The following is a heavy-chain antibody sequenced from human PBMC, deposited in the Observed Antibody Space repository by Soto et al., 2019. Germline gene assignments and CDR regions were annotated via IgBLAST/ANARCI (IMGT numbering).Heavy chain of an antibody. J-gene: IGHJ4*02. CDR1: GASTSSISYY. CDR2: INDSGST. CDR3: ATTGYSSSWYPY. V-gene: IGHV4-39*01. Sequence: PSETLSLTCTVSGASTSSISYYWGWIRQPPGKGLEWIGSINDSGSTYYNPSLKSRVTISVDTSKNQFSLKLSSVTAAVTAVCYCATTGYSSSWYPYWGQGTLVPVSS. D-gene: IGHD6-13*01.